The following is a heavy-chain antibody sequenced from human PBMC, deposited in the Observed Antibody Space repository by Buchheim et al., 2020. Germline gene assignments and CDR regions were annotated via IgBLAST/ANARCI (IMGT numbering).Heavy chain of an antibody. V-gene: IGHV4-30-2*01. J-gene: IGHJ5*02. D-gene: IGHD2/OR15-2a*01. CDR3: ARGVVKAPNWFDP. CDR1: GGSVITGGYS. CDR2: IYHGGRT. Sequence: QLQLQESGSGLVKPSQTLSLTCTVAGGSVITGGYSWTWIRQPPGKGLEWIGYIYHGGRTYSNPSLESRVTMSIDVSKNQFSLKLNSVTAADTAVYYCARGVVKAPNWFDPWGQGTL.